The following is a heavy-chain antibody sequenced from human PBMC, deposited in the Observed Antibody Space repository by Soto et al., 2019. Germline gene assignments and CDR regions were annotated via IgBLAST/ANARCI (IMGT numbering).Heavy chain of an antibody. CDR3: VRSKGEYSYGTPFDY. CDR1: GFTFDDYA. D-gene: IGHD4-17*01. J-gene: IGHJ4*02. Sequence: EVQLEESGGALVQPGRSLRLSCAASGFTFDDYAMYWVRQVLGKGLEWVSSISWNSGNIGYADSVKGRFTTSRDNAEHSLYLQMNCLRPEETALYYCVRSKGEYSYGTPFDYWGQGTLVTVSS. V-gene: IGHV3-9*01. CDR2: ISWNSGNI.